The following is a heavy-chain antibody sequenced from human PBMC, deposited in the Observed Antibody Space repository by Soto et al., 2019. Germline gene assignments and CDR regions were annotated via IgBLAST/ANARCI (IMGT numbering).Heavy chain of an antibody. Sequence: PGESLKISCKGSGYSFTSYWISWVRQMPGKGLEWMGRIDPSDSYTNYSPSFQGHVTISAAKSISTAYLQWSSLKASDTAMYYCGRGAVIPHYSYGMEVWGQGTTVAVCS. CDR2: IDPSDSYT. CDR1: GYSFTSYW. D-gene: IGHD4-4*01. J-gene: IGHJ6*02. V-gene: IGHV5-10-1*01. CDR3: GRGAVIPHYSYGMEV.